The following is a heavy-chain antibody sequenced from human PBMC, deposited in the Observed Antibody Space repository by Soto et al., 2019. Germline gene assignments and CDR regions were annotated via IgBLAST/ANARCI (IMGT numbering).Heavy chain of an antibody. J-gene: IGHJ6*02. CDR1: GFTFSDYY. CDR2: ISSSSTNTI. CDR3: ARSSATPNGWWGVGLHA. V-gene: IGHV3-11*01. D-gene: IGHD2-15*01. Sequence: QVQLVESGGGLVKPGGSLRLSCAASGFTFSDYYMTWIRQAPGKGLEWVSYISSSSTNTINYADSVEGRFTISRDSANTSLSLQIKRLRAEDTAVYFCARSSATPNGWWGVGLHAWGQGASVSVSS.